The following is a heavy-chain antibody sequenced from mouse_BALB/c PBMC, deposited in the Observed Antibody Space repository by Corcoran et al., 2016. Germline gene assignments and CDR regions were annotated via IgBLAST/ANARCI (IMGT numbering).Heavy chain of an antibody. D-gene: IGHD2-2*01. Sequence: EVQLQQSGPELVKPGASVTMSCKASGYTFTSYVMHWVKQKPGQGLEWIGYIYPYNDDTKYNEEFKGKATLTSDKSSSTAYMELNSLTSEDSAVYYCAREVPGGYPVDYWGQGTTLTVSS. CDR1: GYTFTSYV. CDR2: IYPYNDDT. CDR3: AREVPGGYPVDY. J-gene: IGHJ2*01. V-gene: IGHV1S136*01.